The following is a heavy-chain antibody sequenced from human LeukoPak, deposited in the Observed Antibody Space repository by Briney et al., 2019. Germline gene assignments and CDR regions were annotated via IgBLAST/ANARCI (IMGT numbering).Heavy chain of an antibody. J-gene: IGHJ4*02. D-gene: IGHD3-16*02. CDR1: GYTFTSYY. CDR2: INPSGGST. Sequence: ASVKVSCKASGYTFTSYYMHWVRQAPGQGLEWMGIINPSGGSTSYAQKFQGRVTMTRDTSTSTVCMELSSLRSEDTAVYYCARDRLGDYDYVWGSYRFNYFDYWGQGTLVTVSS. CDR3: ARDRLGDYDYVWGSYRFNYFDY. V-gene: IGHV1-46*01.